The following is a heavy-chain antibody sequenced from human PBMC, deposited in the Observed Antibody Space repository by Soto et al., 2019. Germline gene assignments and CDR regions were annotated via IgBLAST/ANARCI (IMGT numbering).Heavy chain of an antibody. V-gene: IGHV3-33*01. CDR2: IWYDGSNK. D-gene: IGHD1-26*01. CDR3: ARSGSYTLARFEY. CDR1: GFTFSSYG. J-gene: IGHJ4*02. Sequence: GGSLRLSCAASGFTFSSYGMDWVRQAPGKGLEWVAVIWYDGSNKYYADSVKGRFTISRDNSKNTLYLQMNSLRAEDTAVYYCARSGSYTLARFEYWGQGTLVTVSS.